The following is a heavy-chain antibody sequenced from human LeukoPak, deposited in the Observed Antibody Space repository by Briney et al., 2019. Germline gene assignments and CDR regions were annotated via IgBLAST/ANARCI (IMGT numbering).Heavy chain of an antibody. CDR1: GITFSSYS. Sequence: PGGSLRLSCAASGITFSSYSMNWVRQAPGKGLEWVSCIRSSSSYIYYADSVKGRFTISRDNAKNSLYLQMNSLRAEDTAVYYCARGLNWNYGWFDPWGQGTLVTVSS. CDR2: IRSSSSYI. J-gene: IGHJ5*02. CDR3: ARGLNWNYGWFDP. D-gene: IGHD1-7*01. V-gene: IGHV3-21*01.